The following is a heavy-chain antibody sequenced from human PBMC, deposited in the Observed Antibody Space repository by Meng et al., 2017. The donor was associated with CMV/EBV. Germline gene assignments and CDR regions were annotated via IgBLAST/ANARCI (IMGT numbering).Heavy chain of an antibody. Sequence: GERQESGPGLVKPSPTLSLTCTVSGGSFSSGSYYWSWIRQPAGKGLEWIGRFYTSGSTNYNPSLKSRVTISVDTSKNQFSLKLSSVTAADTAVYYCASVQGLGVSWGQGTLVTVSS. CDR3: ASVQGLGVS. V-gene: IGHV4-61*02. CDR2: FYTSGST. CDR1: GGSFSSGSYY. D-gene: IGHD3-10*01. J-gene: IGHJ4*02.